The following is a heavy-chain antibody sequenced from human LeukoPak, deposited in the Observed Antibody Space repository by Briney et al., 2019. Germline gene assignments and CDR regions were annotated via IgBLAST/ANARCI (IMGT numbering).Heavy chain of an antibody. Sequence: GGSLSLLCSASGLTVSSNYMSGLRQAPGKGLAGVSCVYSCGSTYYADSVKGRFTISRDNSKNPLYLKMNSLRAEDTAVYYCAKFRLKFRGVIDFDYWGQGTPVTVSS. V-gene: IGHV3-53*01. CDR3: AKFRLKFRGVIDFDY. CDR1: GLTVSSNY. D-gene: IGHD3-10*01. CDR2: VYSCGST. J-gene: IGHJ4*02.